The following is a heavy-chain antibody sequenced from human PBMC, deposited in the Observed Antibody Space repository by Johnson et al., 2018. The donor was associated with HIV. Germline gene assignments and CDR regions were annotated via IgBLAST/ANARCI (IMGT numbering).Heavy chain of an antibody. Sequence: VQLVESGGGLVKPGGSLRLSCAASAFTFSIAWMNWVRRAPGKGLEWVGFIRSKAYGGTTEYAASVKGRFIISRDDSKNTLYLQMNSLKTEDTAVYYCAREVDAFDIWGQGTMVTVSS. CDR1: AFTFSIAW. CDR2: IRSKAYGGTT. J-gene: IGHJ3*02. CDR3: AREVDAFDI. V-gene: IGHV3-15*01.